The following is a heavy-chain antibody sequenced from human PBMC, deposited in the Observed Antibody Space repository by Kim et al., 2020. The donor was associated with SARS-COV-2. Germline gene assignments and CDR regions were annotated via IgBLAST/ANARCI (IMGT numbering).Heavy chain of an antibody. J-gene: IGHJ4*02. V-gene: IGHV1-24*01. CDR3: ATAPATVTTPFPY. D-gene: IGHD4-17*01. Sequence: AQKFQGRVTMTEDTSTDTAYMELSSLRSEDTAVYYCATAPATVTTPFPYWGQGTLVTVSS.